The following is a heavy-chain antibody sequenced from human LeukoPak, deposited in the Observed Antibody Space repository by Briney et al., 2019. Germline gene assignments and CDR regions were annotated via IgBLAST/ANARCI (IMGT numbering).Heavy chain of an antibody. Sequence: RPSETLSLTCTVSGGSISSSSYYWGWIRQPPGKGLEWIGGIYYSGSTYYNPSLKSRVTICVDTSKKQFSLKLSSVTAADTAVYYCASLSIAAKPFQHWGQGTLVTVSS. CDR2: IYYSGST. CDR3: ASLSIAAKPFQH. J-gene: IGHJ1*01. CDR1: GGSISSSSYY. D-gene: IGHD6-6*01. V-gene: IGHV4-39*01.